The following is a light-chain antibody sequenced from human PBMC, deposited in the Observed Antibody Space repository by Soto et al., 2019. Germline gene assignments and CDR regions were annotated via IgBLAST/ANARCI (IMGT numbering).Light chain of an antibody. V-gene: IGLV2-23*01. CDR3: CSYAGNWV. Sequence: QSALTQPASVSGSPGQSITISCTGTSSDVGSYNLVSWYQQHPGKAPKPMIYEGSKRPSGVSNRFSGSKSGNTASLTISGLQAEDEADYYCCSYAGNWVFGGGTKLTVL. CDR2: EGS. J-gene: IGLJ3*02. CDR1: SSDVGSYNL.